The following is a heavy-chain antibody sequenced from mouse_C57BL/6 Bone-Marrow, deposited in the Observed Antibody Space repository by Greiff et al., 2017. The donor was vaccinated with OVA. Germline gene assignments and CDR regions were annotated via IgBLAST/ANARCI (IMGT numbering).Heavy chain of an antibody. CDR3: TTPYGSREAY. D-gene: IGHD1-1*01. CDR1: GFNITDYS. V-gene: IGHV14-1*01. J-gene: IGHJ3*01. Sequence: EVQLQQSGAELVRPGASVKLSCTASGFNITDYSMPWVKQRPEQGLEWIGRIDPEDGDTEYAPKFQGKATMTADTSSNTAYLQLSSLTSEDTAVYYCTTPYGSREAYWGQGTLVTVSA. CDR2: IDPEDGDT.